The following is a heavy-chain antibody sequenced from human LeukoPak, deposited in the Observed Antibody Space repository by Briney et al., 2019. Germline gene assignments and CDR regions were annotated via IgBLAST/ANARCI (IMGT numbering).Heavy chain of an antibody. CDR1: GFSFSNYW. CDR3: ARVMYSKSYRWFDP. J-gene: IGHJ5*02. Sequence: PGGSLRLSCAASGFSFSNYWMSWVRQAPGKGLEWVSYISSSGSTIYYADSLKGRLTISRDNAKNSLYLQMNSLRVEDTALYYCARVMYSKSYRWFDPWGQGTLVTVSS. D-gene: IGHD1-26*01. CDR2: ISSSGSTI. V-gene: IGHV3-48*04.